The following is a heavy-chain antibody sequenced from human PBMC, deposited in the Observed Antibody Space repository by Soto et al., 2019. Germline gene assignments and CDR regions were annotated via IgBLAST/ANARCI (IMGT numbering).Heavy chain of an antibody. D-gene: IGHD3-16*02. CDR3: ARIRSRYGNTSGGGVYFFYSGMDV. Sequence: SETLSLTCGVHGGSFRGYYWTWVRQTPGMGLEWIGEINQSGGTEYNPSLQSRVNISVDTSKTQFSLNMTSLTAADTAVYFCARIRSRYGNTSGGGVYFFYSGMDVWGQGTTVTVSS. CDR2: INQSGGT. CDR1: GGSFRGYY. J-gene: IGHJ6*02. V-gene: IGHV4-34*01.